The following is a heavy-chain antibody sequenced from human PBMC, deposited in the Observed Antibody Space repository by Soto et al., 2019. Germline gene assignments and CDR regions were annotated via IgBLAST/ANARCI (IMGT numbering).Heavy chain of an antibody. J-gene: IGHJ6*02. CDR1: RYSFTSYW. CDR2: IYPGDSDT. V-gene: IGHV5-51*01. Sequence: GESLKISGKGSRYSFTSYWNSWVRQLPGKGLEWMGIIYPGDSDTRYSPSFQGQVTISADKSISTAYLQWSSLKASDTAMYYCAAAQYYYGMDGCGQGTTVTVSS. CDR3: AAAQYYYGMDG.